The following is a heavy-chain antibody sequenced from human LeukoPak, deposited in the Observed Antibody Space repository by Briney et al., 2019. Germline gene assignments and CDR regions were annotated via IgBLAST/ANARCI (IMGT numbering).Heavy chain of an antibody. CDR3: AASSGVTLGRF. CDR1: GGSISSGTHY. V-gene: IGHV4-31*03. J-gene: IGHJ4*02. Sequence: SETLSLTCTVSGGSISSGTHYYNWIRQHPGKGLEWIGYIHYTGITSYNPSLKSRVTMSVDMSMNQVSLKVTSLTAADTAVYYCAASSGVTLGRFWGQGALVTVSS. D-gene: IGHD3-16*01. CDR2: IHYTGIT.